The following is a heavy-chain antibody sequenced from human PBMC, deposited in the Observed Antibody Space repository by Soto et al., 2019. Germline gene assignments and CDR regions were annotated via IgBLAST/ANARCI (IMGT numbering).Heavy chain of an antibody. CDR2: ISASNGNR. V-gene: IGHV1-18*04. Sequence: QVQLVQSGAEVKKPGASVKVSCKASGYDFSSYGISWVRQAPGQGLEWMGWISASNGNRDYAQQFQGRVTMTSDTSRTTAYMERRSLRSDDTAVYYCVRDPQRYDYWGQGTLVNVSS. CDR3: VRDPQRYDY. D-gene: IGHD2-2*01. CDR1: GYDFSSYG. J-gene: IGHJ4*02.